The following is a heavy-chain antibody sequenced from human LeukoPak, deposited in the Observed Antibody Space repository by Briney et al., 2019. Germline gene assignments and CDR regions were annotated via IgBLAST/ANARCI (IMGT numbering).Heavy chain of an antibody. V-gene: IGHV3-74*01. J-gene: IGHJ5*02. CDR2: INTGEITT. CDR1: GLTFSSYW. D-gene: IGHD2-8*01. CDR3: AKSRWYWFDP. Sequence: PGGSLRLSCAASGLTFSSYWMHWVRQAPGKGLVWVSRINTGEITTSYADSVKGRFTISRDNSKNTLYLQMNSLRAEDTAVYYCAKSRWYWFDPWGQGTLVTVSS.